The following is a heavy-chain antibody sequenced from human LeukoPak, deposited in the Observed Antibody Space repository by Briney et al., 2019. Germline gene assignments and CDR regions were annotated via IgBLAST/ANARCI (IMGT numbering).Heavy chain of an antibody. CDR1: GFTFSNYW. Sequence: GGSLRLSCAASGFTFSNYWMHWVRQAPGKGLEWVANINQDGSEKYYVDSVKGRFTISRDNAKNSLYLQMNSLRAEDTAVYYCARYPGGYCSGGSCYSGYYYYYMDVWGKGTTVTISS. CDR2: INQDGSEK. J-gene: IGHJ6*03. D-gene: IGHD2-15*01. CDR3: ARYPGGYCSGGSCYSGYYYYYMDV. V-gene: IGHV3-7*01.